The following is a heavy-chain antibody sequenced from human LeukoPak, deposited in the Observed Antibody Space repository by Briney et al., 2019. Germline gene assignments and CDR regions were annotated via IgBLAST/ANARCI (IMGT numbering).Heavy chain of an antibody. CDR2: IYYSGST. CDR1: GGSISSYY. Sequence: SETLSLTCTVSGGSISSYYWSWIRQPPGKGLEWIGYIYYSGSTNYNPSLKSRVTISVDTSKNQFSLKLSSVTAADTAVYYCARGILYPWGAFDIWGQGTMVTVSS. V-gene: IGHV4-59*01. J-gene: IGHJ3*02. CDR3: ARGILYPWGAFDI. D-gene: IGHD2-8*01.